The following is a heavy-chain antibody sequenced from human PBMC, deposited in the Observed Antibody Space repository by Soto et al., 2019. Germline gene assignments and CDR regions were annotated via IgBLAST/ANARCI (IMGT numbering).Heavy chain of an antibody. CDR1: GFTFRSYA. V-gene: IGHV3-30-3*01. D-gene: IGHD2-2*01. J-gene: IGHJ4*02. CDR3: ARGPSSLPRVDY. CDR2: ISFDGSNK. Sequence: LSLSCDASGFTFRSYAMKWVRQAPGKGLEGVAVISFDGSNKYYADSVKGRFTISRDNSKNTLYLQMNSLRAEDTAVYFCARGPSSLPRVDYGGQYTLVTVSS.